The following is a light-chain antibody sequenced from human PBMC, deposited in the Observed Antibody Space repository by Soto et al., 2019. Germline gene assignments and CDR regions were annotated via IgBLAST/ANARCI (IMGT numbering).Light chain of an antibody. CDR2: GAS. V-gene: IGKV3-15*01. CDR1: QSVSSN. Sequence: TVITASRASVSVSPGERVTFSCRASQSVSSNLAWYQQKPGQAPRLLIYGASIRATGIPARFSGSGSGTEFTLTISSLQSEDFAVYYCHQYNGWPRTFGQGTKVDIK. CDR3: HQYNGWPRT. J-gene: IGKJ1*01.